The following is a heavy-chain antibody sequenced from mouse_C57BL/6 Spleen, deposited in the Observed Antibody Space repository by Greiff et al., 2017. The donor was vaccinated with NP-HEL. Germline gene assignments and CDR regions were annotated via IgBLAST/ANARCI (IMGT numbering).Heavy chain of an antibody. CDR1: GYSFTSYY. CDR3: ARGFGGAWFAY. Sequence: VQLMESGPELVKPGASVKISCKASGYSFTSYYIHWVKQRPGQGLEWIGWIYPGSGNTKYNEKFKGKATLTADTSSSTAYMQLSSLTSEDSAVYYCARGFGGAWFAYWGQGTLVTVSA. J-gene: IGHJ3*01. CDR2: IYPGSGNT. V-gene: IGHV1-66*01.